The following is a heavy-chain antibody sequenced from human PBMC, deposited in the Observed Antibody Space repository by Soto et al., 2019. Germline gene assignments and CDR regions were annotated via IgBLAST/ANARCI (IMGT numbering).Heavy chain of an antibody. Sequence: SETLSLTCTVSGGSISSYYWSWIRQPPGKGLEWIGYIYYSGSTNYNPSLKSRVTISVDTSKNQFSLKLSSVTAADTAVYYCARIAAAGTYYFDYWGQGTLVTVSS. CDR3: ARIAAAGTYYFDY. CDR1: GGSISSYY. D-gene: IGHD6-13*01. J-gene: IGHJ4*02. CDR2: IYYSGST. V-gene: IGHV4-59*01.